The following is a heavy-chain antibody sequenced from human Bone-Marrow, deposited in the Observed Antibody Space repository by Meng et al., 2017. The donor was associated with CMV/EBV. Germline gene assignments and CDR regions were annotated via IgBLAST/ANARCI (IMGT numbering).Heavy chain of an antibody. V-gene: IGHV3-15*01. CDR1: GFTFSNAW. J-gene: IGHJ6*02. CDR2: IKSKTDGGTT. CDR3: ARDSQCRDCDCSSTSCYNYYYYGMDV. D-gene: IGHD2-2*01. Sequence: GESLKISCAASGFTFSNAWMSWVRQAPGKGLEWVGRIKSKTDGGTTDYAAPVKGRFTISRDNAKNSLYLQMNSLRAEDTAVYYCARDSQCRDCDCSSTSCYNYYYYGMDVWGQGTTVTVSS.